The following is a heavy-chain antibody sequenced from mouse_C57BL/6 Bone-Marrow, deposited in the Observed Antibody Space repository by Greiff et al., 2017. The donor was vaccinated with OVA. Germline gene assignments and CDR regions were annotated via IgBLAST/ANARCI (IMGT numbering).Heavy chain of an antibody. CDR1: GYTFNDYY. J-gene: IGHJ1*03. CDR3: ARRDCFYWYFDV. Sequence: VQVVESGAELVKPGASVKISCKASGYTFNDYYINWVKQRTGQGLEWIGKIGPGGGSTSYHEKFKGKATLTADKSSSTAYMQLSSLTSEDSAVYFCARRDCFYWYFDVWGTGTTVTVSS. V-gene: IGHV1-77*01. CDR2: IGPGGGST.